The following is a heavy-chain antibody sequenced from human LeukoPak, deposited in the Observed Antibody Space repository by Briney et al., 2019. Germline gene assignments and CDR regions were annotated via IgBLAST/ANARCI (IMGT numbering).Heavy chain of an antibody. CDR2: IYPRDSDT. D-gene: IGHD4-23*01. J-gene: IGHJ4*02. CDR3: ARLLDYGGTYYFDY. CDR1: GYSFTNYW. Sequence: GESLKISCKDSGYSFTNYWIAWVRQMPGKGLEWMGIIYPRDSDTTYSPSFRGQVTISADKSISTAYLQWSSLKASDTAMYFCARLLDYGGTYYFDYWGQGTLATVSS. V-gene: IGHV5-51*01.